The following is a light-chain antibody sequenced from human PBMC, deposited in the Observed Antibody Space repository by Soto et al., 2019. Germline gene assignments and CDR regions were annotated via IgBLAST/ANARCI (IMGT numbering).Light chain of an antibody. J-gene: IGKJ4*01. CDR2: DAS. CDR3: QQCRDVPLT. V-gene: IGKV1-33*01. Sequence: DIQMTQSPSSLSASVGDRVTITCQASQDVGTCLNWYQQRPGRAPKFLIQDASNLETGVPSRFSGSGSGTHFSFTITSPQHEDIATYYCQQCRDVPLTLGGGTKVDIK. CDR1: QDVGTC.